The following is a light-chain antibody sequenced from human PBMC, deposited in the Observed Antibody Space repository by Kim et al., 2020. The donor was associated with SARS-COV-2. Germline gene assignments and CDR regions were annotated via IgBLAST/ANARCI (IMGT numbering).Light chain of an antibody. V-gene: IGLV6-57*03. Sequence: GKTVTSSCTRSSGSIASNHVQWYQQRPGSAPTTVIYEDNQRPSGVPDRFSGSIDSSSNSASLTISGLKTEDEADYYCQSYDSSNWVFGGGTQLTVL. J-gene: IGLJ3*02. CDR3: QSYDSSNWV. CDR2: EDN. CDR1: SGSIASNH.